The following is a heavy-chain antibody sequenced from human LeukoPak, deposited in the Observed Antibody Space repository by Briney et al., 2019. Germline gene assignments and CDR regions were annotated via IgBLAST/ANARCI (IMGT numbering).Heavy chain of an antibody. CDR2: ISYIGST. CDR3: ARVRGYSYGELDY. D-gene: IGHD5-18*01. J-gene: IGHJ4*02. CDR1: TDSFSSRY. V-gene: IGHV4-59*11. Sequence: SETLSLTCAVSTDSFSSRYWTWIRQPPGKGLEWIGYISYIGSTNYNPSLKSRVTISIDTSKNQFSLKLSSVTAADTAVYYCARVRGYSYGELDYWGQGTLVTVSS.